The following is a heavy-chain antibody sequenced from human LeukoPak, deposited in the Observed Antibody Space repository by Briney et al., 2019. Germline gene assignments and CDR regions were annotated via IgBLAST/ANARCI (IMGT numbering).Heavy chain of an antibody. CDR3: ARDLGGNDSAAREPFDY. CDR2: IIPIFGTA. V-gene: IGHV1-69*05. J-gene: IGHJ4*02. D-gene: IGHD4-23*01. CDR1: GGTFSSYA. Sequence: GASVKVSCKASGGTFSSYAISWVRQAPGQGLEWMGGIIPIFGTANYAQKFQGRVTITTDESTSTAYMELSSLRSEDTAVYYCARDLGGNDSAAREPFDYWGQGTLVTVSS.